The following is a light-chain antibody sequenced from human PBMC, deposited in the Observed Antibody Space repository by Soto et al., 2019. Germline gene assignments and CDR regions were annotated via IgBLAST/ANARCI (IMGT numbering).Light chain of an antibody. Sequence: DIQMTQSPSSLSASVGDRVTITCRASQSISNYLNWYQQKPGTAPKLLIYTASSLQSGVPSRFSGSESGTEFTLTISSLQPDDIATYYCQQYTENSGTFGQGTKVDIK. V-gene: IGKV1-39*01. CDR3: QQYTENSGT. CDR2: TAS. CDR1: QSISNY. J-gene: IGKJ1*01.